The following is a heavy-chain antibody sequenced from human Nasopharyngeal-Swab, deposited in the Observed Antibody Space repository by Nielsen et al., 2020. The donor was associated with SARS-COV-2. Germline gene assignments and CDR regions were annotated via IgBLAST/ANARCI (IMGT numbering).Heavy chain of an antibody. D-gene: IGHD2-15*01. CDR2: IKQDGSEK. Sequence: GESLKISCAASGFTFSSYWMSWVRQAPGKGLEWVANIKQDGSEKYYVDSVKGRFTISRDNAKNSLYLQMNSLRAEDTAVYYCARDLHCSGGSCYSYGMDVWGQGTTATVSS. CDR3: ARDLHCSGGSCYSYGMDV. CDR1: GFTFSSYW. V-gene: IGHV3-7*01. J-gene: IGHJ6*02.